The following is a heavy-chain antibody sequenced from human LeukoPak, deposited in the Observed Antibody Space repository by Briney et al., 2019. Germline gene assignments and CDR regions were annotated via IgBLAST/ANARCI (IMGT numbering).Heavy chain of an antibody. CDR3: PRAITTRYSSGWYSVDY. CDR1: GDSVSSHSAA. D-gene: IGHD6-19*01. V-gene: IGHV6-1*01. CDR2: TYYRSKWYN. Sequence: SQTLSLTCAISGDSVSSHSAAWNWIRQSRSRGLEWLGRTYYRSKWYNDYAVSVKSRITINPDTSKNQFSLQLNSVTPEDTAVYYCPRAITTRYSSGWYSVDYWGQGTLVTVSS. J-gene: IGHJ4*02.